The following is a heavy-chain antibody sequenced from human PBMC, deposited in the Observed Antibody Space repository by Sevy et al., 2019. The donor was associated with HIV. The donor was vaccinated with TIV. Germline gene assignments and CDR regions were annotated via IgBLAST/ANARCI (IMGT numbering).Heavy chain of an antibody. D-gene: IGHD3-10*01. CDR2: ISSSIRYI. CDR1: GFVFSSYT. J-gene: IGHJ4*02. Sequence: GGSLRLSCAASGFVFSSYTMNWVRQSPGKGLEWVSSISSSIRYIFYADSVKGRFTISRDNARNSLYLQMNSLRAEVTAVYYWARDMAYGSGSIVYDYWGQGTLVTVSS. V-gene: IGHV3-21*01. CDR3: ARDMAYGSGSIVYDY.